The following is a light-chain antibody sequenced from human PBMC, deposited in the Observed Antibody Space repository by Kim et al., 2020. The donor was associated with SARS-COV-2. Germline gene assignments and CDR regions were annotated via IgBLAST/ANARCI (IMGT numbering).Light chain of an antibody. J-gene: IGLJ2*01. CDR2: GVS. CDR1: SSAIGASIH. Sequence: GQAVTISCTASSSAIGASIHVAWYQQNPGKAPKRMIYGVSGRPSGVPDRCSGSKSGNTASLTVSGLQAEDEADYYCSSYAGSNILIFGGGTKLTVL. V-gene: IGLV2-8*01. CDR3: SSYAGSNILI.